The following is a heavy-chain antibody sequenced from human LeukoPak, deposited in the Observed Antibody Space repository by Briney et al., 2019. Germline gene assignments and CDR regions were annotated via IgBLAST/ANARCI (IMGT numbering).Heavy chain of an antibody. CDR3: ARGPPHYYYYGMDV. V-gene: IGHV4-34*01. Sequence: PSETLSLTCAVYGGSFSGYYWSWIRQPPGKGLEWIGEINHSGSTNYNPSLKSRVTISVDTSKNQFSLKLSSVTAADTAVYHCARGPPHYYYYGMDVWGQGTTVTVSS. J-gene: IGHJ6*02. CDR2: INHSGST. CDR1: GGSFSGYY.